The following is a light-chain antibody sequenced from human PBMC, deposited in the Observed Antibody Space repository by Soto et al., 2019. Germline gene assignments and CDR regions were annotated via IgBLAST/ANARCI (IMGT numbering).Light chain of an antibody. V-gene: IGKV3-15*01. J-gene: IGKJ4*01. CDR3: QQYNNWPPPLT. CDR2: GAS. Sequence: EIVMTQSPATLSVSPGERATLSCRASQSVSSNLAGYQQKPGQAPRLLIYGASTRATGIPARFSGSGSETGFTLTISSLQSEDFAVYYCQQYNNWPPPLTFGGGTKVEIK. CDR1: QSVSSN.